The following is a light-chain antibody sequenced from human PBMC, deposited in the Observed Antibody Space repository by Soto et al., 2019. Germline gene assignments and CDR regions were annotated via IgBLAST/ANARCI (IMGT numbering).Light chain of an antibody. V-gene: IGKV3-20*01. CDR3: QQYSSSPPEFT. J-gene: IGKJ3*01. CDR1: QSVSSSY. Sequence: EIVLTQSPGTLSLSPGERATLSCRASQSVSSSYLAWYQQRPGQAPRLLIFGASYRATGVPDRFGGSGSGTDFTLTISRLEPEDVAVYLCQQYSSSPPEFTFGPGTKVDCK. CDR2: GAS.